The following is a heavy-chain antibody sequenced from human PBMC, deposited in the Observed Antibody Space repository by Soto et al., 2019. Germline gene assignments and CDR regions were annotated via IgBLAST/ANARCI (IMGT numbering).Heavy chain of an antibody. CDR2: ISYDGSNK. CDR1: GFTFSSYA. D-gene: IGHD4-17*01. V-gene: IGHV3-30-3*01. Sequence: QVQLVESGGGVVQPGRSLRLSCVASGFTFSSYAMHWVRQAPGKGLEWVAVISYDGSNKYYADSVKGRFTISRDNSKNTLYLQMNSLRAEDTAVYYCAREDGDNNWFDPWGQGTLVTVSS. J-gene: IGHJ5*02. CDR3: AREDGDNNWFDP.